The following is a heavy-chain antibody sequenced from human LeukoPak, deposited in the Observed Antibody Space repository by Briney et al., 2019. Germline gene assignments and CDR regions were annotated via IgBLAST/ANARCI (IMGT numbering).Heavy chain of an antibody. CDR2: ISGSGGST. CDR1: GFTFSTYA. CDR3: AKDSAGWAGDYDYFDY. Sequence: GGSLGLSCAASGFTFSTYAMSWVRQAPGKGLEWVSAISGSGGSTYYADSVKGRFTLSRDNSKNTLYLQMNSLRAEDTAVYYCAKDSAGWAGDYDYFDYWGQGTLVTVSS. D-gene: IGHD4-17*01. J-gene: IGHJ4*02. V-gene: IGHV3-23*01.